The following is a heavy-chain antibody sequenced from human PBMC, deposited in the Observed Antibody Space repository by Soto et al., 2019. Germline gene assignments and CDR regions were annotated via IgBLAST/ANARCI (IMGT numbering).Heavy chain of an antibody. J-gene: IGHJ4*02. V-gene: IGHV3-21*01. CDR1: VFTCSDNR. CDR2: ISSSGTFI. Sequence: GGSLRRSCADSVFTCSDNRMNWVRQAPGKGLEWVSFISSSGTFIHYADSVKGRFTISRDNAKNSLYLQMNSLRAEDTAVFYCGRVFYCSGSYFVDNWGQGTPVPVSS. D-gene: IGHD3-10*01. CDR3: GRVFYCSGSYFVDN.